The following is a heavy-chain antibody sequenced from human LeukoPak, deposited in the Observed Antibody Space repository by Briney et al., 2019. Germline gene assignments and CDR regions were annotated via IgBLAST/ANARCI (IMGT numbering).Heavy chain of an antibody. Sequence: GGSLRLSCAASGFIFSNSWMTWVRQAPGKGLEWVATIKEDGSEKSYVDSVKGRFTISRGNAKNSLYLQMNSLRAEDTAVYYCGRGRLVAVWGQGTLVTVSS. D-gene: IGHD5-12*01. CDR2: IKEDGSEK. J-gene: IGHJ4*02. V-gene: IGHV3-7*05. CDR1: GFIFSNSW. CDR3: GRGRLVAV.